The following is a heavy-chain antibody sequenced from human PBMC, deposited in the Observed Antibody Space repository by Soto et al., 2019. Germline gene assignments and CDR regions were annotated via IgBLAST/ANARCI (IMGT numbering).Heavy chain of an antibody. CDR2: VSYTGST. CDR1: GGSISSYY. V-gene: IGHV4-59*01. D-gene: IGHD3-16*01. CDR3: ARELSLVVY. Sequence: SETLSLTCIVSGGSISSYYWSWIRETPGKGLELIGYVSYTGSTNYNPALESRVTMSVDTSKNQFSLKLISVAAAETAVYYCARELSLVVYWGQGTLVSVSS. J-gene: IGHJ4*02.